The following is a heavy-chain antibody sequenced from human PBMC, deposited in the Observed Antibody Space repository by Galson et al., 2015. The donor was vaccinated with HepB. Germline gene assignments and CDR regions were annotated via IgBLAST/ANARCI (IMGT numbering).Heavy chain of an antibody. Sequence: SLRLSCAASGFAFDTHAMSWVRQAPGRGLEWISGISGNGDSTFYADSVKDRFTVSRDNSNNMSYMQMNSLRAEDAGLYFCAKGYGSFDSWGQGILVTVSS. CDR1: GFAFDTHA. D-gene: IGHD5-18*01. V-gene: IGHV3-23*01. CDR3: AKGYGSFDS. CDR2: ISGNGDST. J-gene: IGHJ5*01.